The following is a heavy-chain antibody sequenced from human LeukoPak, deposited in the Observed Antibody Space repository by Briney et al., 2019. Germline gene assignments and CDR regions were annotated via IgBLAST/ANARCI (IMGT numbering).Heavy chain of an antibody. CDR3: ARHRSDTGDKKGLNWFYP. CDR2: IYFGGTT. Sequence: PSETLSLTCSVSGGSIKNYYWSWIRQPPGKGLEWLGNIYFGGTTDYNSSLKSRLTISVDTFKNQLSLNLQSVTAADTATYYCARHRSDTGDKKGLNWFYPWGQGTLVTVSS. V-gene: IGHV4-59*01. J-gene: IGHJ5*02. CDR1: GGSIKNYY. D-gene: IGHD4-23*01.